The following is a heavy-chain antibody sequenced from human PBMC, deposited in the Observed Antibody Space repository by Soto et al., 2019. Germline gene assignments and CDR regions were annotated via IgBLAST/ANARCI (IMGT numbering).Heavy chain of an antibody. D-gene: IGHD2-15*01. CDR1: GFTFSSYS. J-gene: IGHJ6*03. CDR3: ARVEGYCSGGSCYSYYYYYMDV. CDR2: ISSSSSTI. V-gene: IGHV3-48*01. Sequence: EVQLVESGGGLVQPGGSLRLSCAASGFTFSSYSMNWVRQAPGKGLEWVSYISSSSSTIYYADSVKGRFTISRDNAKNSLYLQMNSLRAEDTAVYYCARVEGYCSGGSCYSYYYYYMDVWGKGTTVTVSS.